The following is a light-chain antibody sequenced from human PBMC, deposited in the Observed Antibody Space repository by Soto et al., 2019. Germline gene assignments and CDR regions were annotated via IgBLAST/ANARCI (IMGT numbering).Light chain of an antibody. J-gene: IGKJ1*01. CDR1: QSVSSN. V-gene: IGKV3-15*01. Sequence: EIVMTQSPATLSVSPGERATLSCRASQSVSSNLAWYQQKPGQAPRILIYGASTRATGIPARFSGSGSGTAFTRTISSLQSEDFAVYYCQQYNNWPRTFGQGPKVDIK. CDR3: QQYNNWPRT. CDR2: GAS.